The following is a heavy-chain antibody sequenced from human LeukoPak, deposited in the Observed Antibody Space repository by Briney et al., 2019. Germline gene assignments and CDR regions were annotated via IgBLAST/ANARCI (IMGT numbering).Heavy chain of an antibody. D-gene: IGHD3-10*01. Sequence: GASVKVSCKASGYTFTGYYMHWVRQAPGQGLEWMGWINPNSGGTNYAQKFQGRVTMTRDTSISTVYMELSRLRSDDTAVYYCARDLQVLLCGEFDYWGQGTLVTVSS. CDR1: GYTFTGYY. CDR3: ARDLQVLLCGEFDY. V-gene: IGHV1-2*02. CDR2: INPNSGGT. J-gene: IGHJ4*02.